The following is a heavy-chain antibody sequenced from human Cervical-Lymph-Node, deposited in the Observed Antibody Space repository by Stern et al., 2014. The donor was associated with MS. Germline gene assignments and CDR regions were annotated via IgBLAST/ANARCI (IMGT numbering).Heavy chain of an antibody. CDR2: IYWDDDE. V-gene: IGHV2-5*02. J-gene: IGHJ3*01. D-gene: IGHD5-24*01. CDR3: ARARRDGYNVAFDF. CDR1: GFSLSTSGLA. Sequence: QITLKESGPTLVRPTQTLTLTCAFSGFSLSTSGLAVGWIRQPPGVALVWLMLIYWDDDERYRPSLRSRLTITKDTSKNQVVLTMTNMDPVDTGTYYCARARRDGYNVAFDFWGQGTFVAVSS.